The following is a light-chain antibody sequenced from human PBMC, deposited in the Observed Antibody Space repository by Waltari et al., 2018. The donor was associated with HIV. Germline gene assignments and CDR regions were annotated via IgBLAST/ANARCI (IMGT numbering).Light chain of an antibody. V-gene: IGLV2-14*03. CDR3: SSYTSSRTVV. CDR2: DVS. CDR1: SSDVGGYNY. Sequence: QSALTQPASVSGSPGQSITISCTGTSSDVGGYNYVSWYQQHPGKAPKLMIYDVSNRPAGVSNRFSGSKSRNTASLTISGLQAEDEADYYCSSYTSSRTVVFGGGTKLTVL. J-gene: IGLJ2*01.